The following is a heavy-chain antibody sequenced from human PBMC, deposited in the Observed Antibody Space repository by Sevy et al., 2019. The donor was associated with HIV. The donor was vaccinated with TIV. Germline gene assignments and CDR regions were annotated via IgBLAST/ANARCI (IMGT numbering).Heavy chain of an antibody. CDR3: ARGPPDGSYDYFDY. D-gene: IGHD1-26*01. Sequence: GGSLRLSCAASGFTFIRYNMNWVRQAPGKGLEWVSSVSGSSNYIYYAESLKGRFIISRVNAKDTLYLQMNSLRADDTAVCYCARGPPDGSYDYFDYWGQGTLVTVSS. CDR1: GFTFIRYN. CDR2: VSGSSNYI. V-gene: IGHV3-21*06. J-gene: IGHJ4*02.